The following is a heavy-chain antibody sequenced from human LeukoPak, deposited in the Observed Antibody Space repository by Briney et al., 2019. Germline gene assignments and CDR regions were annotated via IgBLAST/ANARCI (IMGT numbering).Heavy chain of an antibody. CDR1: GYTFTSYG. CDR2: IRSYNGNT. Sequence: ASVKVSCKASGYTFTSYGISWVRQAPGQELEWMGWIRSYNGNTNYAQNVQGRLTMTTDTSTSTAYMELTSLTSNDTAVYYCARLHPYASGMEDGFDIWGQGTLVTVSS. J-gene: IGHJ3*02. CDR3: ARLHPYASGMEDGFDI. V-gene: IGHV1-18*01. D-gene: IGHD3-10*01.